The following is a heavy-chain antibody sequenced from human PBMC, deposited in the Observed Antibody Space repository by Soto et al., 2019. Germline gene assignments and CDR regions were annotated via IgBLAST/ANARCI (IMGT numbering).Heavy chain of an antibody. D-gene: IGHD3-10*01. CDR3: ARDILLWFGELPPRAHDAFDI. CDR2: INYSGST. V-gene: IGHV4-31*03. CDR1: GGSISSGGYF. Sequence: QVQLQESGPGLVKPSQTLSLTCTVSGGSISSGGYFWSWIRQHPGKGLEWIGDINYSGSTYSNPSVKCRVTLSVYTCRNQFSLKLSSVTAADTAVNYRARDILLWFGELPPRAHDAFDIWGQGTMVTVSS. J-gene: IGHJ3*02.